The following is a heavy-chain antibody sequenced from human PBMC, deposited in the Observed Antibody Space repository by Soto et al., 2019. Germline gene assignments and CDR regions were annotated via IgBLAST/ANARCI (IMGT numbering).Heavy chain of an antibody. J-gene: IGHJ5*02. CDR2: IWYGGSNK. CDR3: ARDGRAVAGAIVRENWFDP. CDR1: GFTFSSYG. Sequence: GGSLRLSCAASGFTFSSYGMHWVRQAPGKGLEWVAVIWYGGSNKYYADSVKGRFTISRDNSKNTLYLQMNSLRAEDTAVYYCARDGRAVAGAIVRENWFDPWGQGTLVTVSS. D-gene: IGHD6-19*01. V-gene: IGHV3-33*01.